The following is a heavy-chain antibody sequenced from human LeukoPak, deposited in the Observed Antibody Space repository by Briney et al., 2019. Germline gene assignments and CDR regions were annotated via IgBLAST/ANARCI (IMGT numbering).Heavy chain of an antibody. J-gene: IGHJ4*02. V-gene: IGHV3-30*02. CDR2: IRYDGSNK. CDR3: AKDPLRWLQFFDYFDY. D-gene: IGHD5-24*01. CDR1: GFTFSSYG. Sequence: GGSLRLSCAASGFTFSSYGMHWVRQAPGKGLEWVAFIRYDGSNKYYADSVKGRFTISRDNSKNTLYLKMNSLRAEDTAVYYCAKDPLRWLQFFDYFDYWGQGTLVTVSS.